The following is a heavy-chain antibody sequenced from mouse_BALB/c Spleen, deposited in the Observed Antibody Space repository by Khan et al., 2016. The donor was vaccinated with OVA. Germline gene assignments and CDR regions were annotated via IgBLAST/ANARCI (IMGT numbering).Heavy chain of an antibody. CDR3: ASLGPGFSY. Sequence: EVQLQESGPGLVKPSQSLSLTCTVTGYSITTDYAWNWIRQFPGNKLEWMGYIGYRGSTSYNPSLKSRISITRDTSKNQFFLQLNSVTTEDTATFYCASLGPGFSYWGQGTLVTVSA. V-gene: IGHV3-2*02. CDR2: IGYRGST. CDR1: GYSITTDYA. J-gene: IGHJ3*01. D-gene: IGHD4-1*01.